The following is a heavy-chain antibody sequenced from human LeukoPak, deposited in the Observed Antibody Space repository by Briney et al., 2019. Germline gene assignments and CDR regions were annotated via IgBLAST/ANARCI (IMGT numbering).Heavy chain of an antibody. D-gene: IGHD6-13*01. V-gene: IGHV3-53*01. J-gene: IGHJ4*02. Sequence: GGSLRLSCAASGFTVSSNYMSWVRQAPGKGLEWVSVIYSGGSTYYADSVKGRFPISRDNSKNTLYLQMNSLRAEDTAVYYCARGQQQLAYYFDYWGQGTLVTVSS. CDR1: GFTVSSNY. CDR3: ARGQQQLAYYFDY. CDR2: IYSGGST.